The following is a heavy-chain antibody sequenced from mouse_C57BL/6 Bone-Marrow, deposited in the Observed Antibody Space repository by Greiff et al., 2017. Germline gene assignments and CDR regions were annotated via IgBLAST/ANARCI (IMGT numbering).Heavy chain of an antibody. J-gene: IGHJ4*01. D-gene: IGHD1-1*01. V-gene: IGHV1-39*01. CDR2: INPNYGTT. CDR1: GYSFTDYN. Sequence: EVQLQQSGPELVKPGASVKISCKASGYSFTDYNMNLVKQSNGKSLEWIGVINPNYGTTSYNQKFKGKATLTVDQSSSTAYMQLNSLTSEDSAVYYCARMGYGSTSYAMDYWGQGTSVTVSS. CDR3: ARMGYGSTSYAMDY.